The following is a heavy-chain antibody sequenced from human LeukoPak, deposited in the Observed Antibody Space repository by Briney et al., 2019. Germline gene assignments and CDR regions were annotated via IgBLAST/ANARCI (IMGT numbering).Heavy chain of an antibody. CDR2: ISWDGHSS. V-gene: IGHV3-43D*03. J-gene: IGHJ4*02. Sequence: GSLRLSCAASGFTFDDYAMHWVRQAPGKGLEWVSLISWDGHSSYYADSLKGRFTISRDNSKSSLYLQMNSLRAEDTALYYCARVYRPYYDSSGYYDYWGQGTLVTVSS. D-gene: IGHD3-22*01. CDR3: ARVYRPYYDSSGYYDY. CDR1: GFTFDDYA.